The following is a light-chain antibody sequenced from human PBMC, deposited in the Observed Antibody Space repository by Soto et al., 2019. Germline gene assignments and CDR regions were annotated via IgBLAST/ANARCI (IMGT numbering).Light chain of an antibody. J-gene: IGLJ2*01. CDR2: DTT. Sequence: QSVLTQPPSVSGAPGQRVTISCTGSSSNIGAGYSVHWYQQSPGAAPRLLIYDTTNRPSGVPDRFSGSNSGTSASLTIPGLQAEDEADYFCQSYDSRPHVIFGGGTKLTVL. CDR3: QSYDSRPHVI. V-gene: IGLV1-40*01. CDR1: SSNIGAGYS.